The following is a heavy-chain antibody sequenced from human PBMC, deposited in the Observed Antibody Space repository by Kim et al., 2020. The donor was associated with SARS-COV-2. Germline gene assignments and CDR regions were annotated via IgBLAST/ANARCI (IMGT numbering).Heavy chain of an antibody. CDR3: VRGGRLW. D-gene: IGHD2-21*01. V-gene: IGHV3-7*03. CDR1: GFTFTSYW. J-gene: IGHJ4*02. Sequence: GGSLRLSCAASGFTFTSYWMNWVRQAPGKGLEWVANINEDGSGTYYVGSVKGRFTISRDNAQNSVYLQMNSLRAEDTAVYYCVRGGRLWWGQGTLVSVSS. CDR2: INEDGSGT.